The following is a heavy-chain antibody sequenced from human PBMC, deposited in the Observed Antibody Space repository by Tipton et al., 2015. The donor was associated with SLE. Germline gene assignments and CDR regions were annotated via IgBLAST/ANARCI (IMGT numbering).Heavy chain of an antibody. V-gene: IGHV3-48*03. D-gene: IGHD2-2*02. Sequence: SLRLSCAASGFTFSSYEMNWVRQAPGKGLEWVSYISSSGSTIYYADSVKGRFTISRDNAKNSPYLQMNSLRAEDTAVYYCARSPPCSSTSCYRNWFDPWGQGTLVTVSS. CDR2: ISSSGSTI. CDR1: GFTFSSYE. CDR3: ARSPPCSSTSCYRNWFDP. J-gene: IGHJ5*02.